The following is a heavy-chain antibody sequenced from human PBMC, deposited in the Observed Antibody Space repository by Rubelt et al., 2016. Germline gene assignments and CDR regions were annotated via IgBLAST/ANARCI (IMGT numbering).Heavy chain of an antibody. CDR1: GGSFSGYY. CDR3: ARGRRGSSSWLGRDYYGMDV. D-gene: IGHD6-13*01. CDR2: INHSGST. Sequence: QVQLQQWGAGLLKPSETLSLTCAVYGGSFSGYYWSWIRQPPGKGLEWIGEINHSGSTNYNPSLKSRDTRSVDQSKNPCSLKLGSVTAADTAVYYCARGRRGSSSWLGRDYYGMDVWGQGTTVTVSS. V-gene: IGHV4-34*01. J-gene: IGHJ6*02.